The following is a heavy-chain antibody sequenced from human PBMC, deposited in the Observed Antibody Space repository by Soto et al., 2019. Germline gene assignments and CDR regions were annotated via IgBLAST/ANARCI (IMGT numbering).Heavy chain of an antibody. CDR1: GGSISSGGYY. V-gene: IGHV4-31*03. CDR2: IYYSGST. J-gene: IGHJ4*02. D-gene: IGHD6-13*01. Sequence: QVQLQESGPGLVKPSQTLSLTCTVSGGSISSGGYYWSWIRQHPGKGLEWIGYIYYSGSTYYNPSSSRRGNISVDTSKTQFALKLSSVTAAATAVYYCARPFGVAAAGPFDYWGQGTLVTVSS. CDR3: ARPFGVAAAGPFDY.